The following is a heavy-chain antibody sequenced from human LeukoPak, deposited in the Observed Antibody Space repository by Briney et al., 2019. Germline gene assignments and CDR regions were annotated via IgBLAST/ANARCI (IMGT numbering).Heavy chain of an antibody. CDR3: ARHSDRGSSNYYYMDV. V-gene: IGHV5-51*01. D-gene: IGHD6-6*01. J-gene: IGHJ6*03. CDR1: GYSFTSYW. Sequence: GESLKISCKGSGYSFTSYWIGWVRQMPGKGLEWMGIIYPGDSDTRYSPSFQGQVTISADKSISTAYLQWSSLKASDTAMYYCARHSDRGSSNYYYMDVWGKGTTVTVSS. CDR2: IYPGDSDT.